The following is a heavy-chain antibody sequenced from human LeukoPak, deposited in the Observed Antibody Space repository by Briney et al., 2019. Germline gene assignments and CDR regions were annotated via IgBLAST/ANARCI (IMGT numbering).Heavy chain of an antibody. CDR2: ISYDGSNK. CDR1: GFTFSSYG. D-gene: IGHD3-22*01. CDR3: AKTYDYYDSSGYSHYFDY. Sequence: GGSLRLSCAASGFTFSSYGMHWVRQAPGKGLEWVAVISYDGSNKYYADSVKGRFTISRDNSKNTLYLQMNSLRAEDTAVYYSAKTYDYYDSSGYSHYFDYWGQGTLVTVSS. J-gene: IGHJ4*02. V-gene: IGHV3-30*18.